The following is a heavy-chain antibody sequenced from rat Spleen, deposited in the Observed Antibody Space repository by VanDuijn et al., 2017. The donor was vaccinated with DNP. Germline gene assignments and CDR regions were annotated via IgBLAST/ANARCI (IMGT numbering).Heavy chain of an antibody. D-gene: IGHD1-3*01. CDR1: GYSITSSYR. CDR2: INSAGST. J-gene: IGHJ4*01. V-gene: IGHV3-3*01. Sequence: EVQLQESGPGLVKPSQSLSLTCSVTGYSITSSYRWNWIRKFPGNKLEWMGYINSAGSTNYNPSLKSRISITRDTSKNQFFLQVNSVTTEDTATYYCARSGGGSYEAMDAWGQGTSVTVSS. CDR3: ARSGGGSYEAMDA.